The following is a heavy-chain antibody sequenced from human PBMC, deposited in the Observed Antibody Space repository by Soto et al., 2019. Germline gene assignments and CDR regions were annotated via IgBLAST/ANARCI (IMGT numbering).Heavy chain of an antibody. CDR2: IKSKTDGGTT. V-gene: IGHV3-15*01. CDR1: GFTFSNAW. D-gene: IGHD2-2*01. J-gene: IGHJ6*02. CDR3: TTPLSDCSSTSCHFHGMDV. Sequence: PGGSLRLSCAAPGFTFSNAWMSWVRQAPGKXLEWVGRIKSKTDGGTTDYAAPVKGRFTISRDDSKNTLYLQMNSLKTEDAAVYYCTTPLSDCSSTSCHFHGMDVWGQGITVTVSS.